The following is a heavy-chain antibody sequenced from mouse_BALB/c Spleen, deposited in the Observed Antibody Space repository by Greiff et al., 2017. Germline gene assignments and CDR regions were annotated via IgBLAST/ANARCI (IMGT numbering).Heavy chain of an antibody. J-gene: IGHJ3*01. CDR1: GYTFSSYW. CDR2: ILPGSGST. V-gene: IGHV1-9*01. D-gene: IGHD2-1*01. CDR3: ARDRGNSGFAY. Sequence: QVQLQQSGAELMKPGASVKISCKATGYTFSSYWIEWVKQRPGHGLEWIGEILPGSGSTNYNEKFKGKATFTADTSSNTAYMQLSSLTSEDSAFYYCARDRGNSGFAYWGQGTLVTVSA.